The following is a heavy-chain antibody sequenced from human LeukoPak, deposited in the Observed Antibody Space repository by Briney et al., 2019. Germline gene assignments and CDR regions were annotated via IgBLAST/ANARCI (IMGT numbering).Heavy chain of an antibody. V-gene: IGHV3-30-3*01. D-gene: IGHD6-19*01. Sequence: GRSLRLSCAASGFSFIGYAMHWARHAPGKGLEWVAVISYDGSNDYYADSVKGRFTISRDNSKNTLYLQMNSLRAEDTAVYYCATNGPGIAVAGYVDYWGQGTLVTVSS. CDR2: ISYDGSND. CDR1: GFSFIGYA. J-gene: IGHJ4*02. CDR3: ATNGPGIAVAGYVDY.